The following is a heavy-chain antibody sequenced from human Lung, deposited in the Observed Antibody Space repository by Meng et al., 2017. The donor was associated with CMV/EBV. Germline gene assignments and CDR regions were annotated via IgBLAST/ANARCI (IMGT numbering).Heavy chain of an antibody. CDR1: ISSSDYY. CDR3: TSEKRLRFLEWSYPDFQH. J-gene: IGHJ1*01. V-gene: IGHV4-39*07. D-gene: IGHD3-3*01. CDR2: IYYDGST. Sequence: ISSSDYYWGWIRQPPGKGLEWIGNIYYDGSTYYNPSLKSRVTISVDTSKNQFSLKVSSVTAADTAVYYCTSEKRLRFLEWSYPDFQHWGQGTLVTVSS.